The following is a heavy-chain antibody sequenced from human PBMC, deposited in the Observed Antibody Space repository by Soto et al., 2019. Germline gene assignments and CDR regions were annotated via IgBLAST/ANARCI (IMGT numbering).Heavy chain of an antibody. CDR2: ISSSGSTI. Sequence: GGSLRLSCAASGFTFSDYFMSWIRQAPGKGLEWVSYISSSGSTIYYADSVKGRFTISRDNAKNSLYLQMNSLRAEDTAVYYCARDLIAVAGTVWFDPWGQGTLVTVSS. D-gene: IGHD6-19*01. V-gene: IGHV3-11*01. J-gene: IGHJ5*02. CDR1: GFTFSDYF. CDR3: ARDLIAVAGTVWFDP.